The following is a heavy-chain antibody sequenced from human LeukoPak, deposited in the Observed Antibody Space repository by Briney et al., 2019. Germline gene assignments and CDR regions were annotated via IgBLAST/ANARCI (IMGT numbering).Heavy chain of an antibody. V-gene: IGHV4-34*01. CDR1: GGSFSGYY. CDR3: ARGRSGWFGELDY. Sequence: SETLSLTCAVYGGSFSGYYWSWIRQPPGKGLEWIGEINHSGSTNYNPSLKSRVTISVDTSKNQFSLKLSSVTAADTAVYYCARGRSGWFGELDYWGQGTLVTVSS. J-gene: IGHJ4*02. D-gene: IGHD3-10*01. CDR2: INHSGST.